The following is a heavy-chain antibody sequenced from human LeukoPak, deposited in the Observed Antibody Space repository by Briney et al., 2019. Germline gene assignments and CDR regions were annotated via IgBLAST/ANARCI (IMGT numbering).Heavy chain of an antibody. J-gene: IGHJ5*02. D-gene: IGHD6-13*01. Sequence: SETLSLTCTVSGYSISSGYYWGWFRQPPGKGLEWFGEINHSGSTNYNPSLKSRVTISVDTSKNQFSLRLSSVAAADTAVYYCARGKLQAAAGRPWFDPWGQGTLVTVSS. CDR2: INHSGST. CDR3: ARGKLQAAAGRPWFDP. V-gene: IGHV4-38-2*02. CDR1: GYSISSGYY.